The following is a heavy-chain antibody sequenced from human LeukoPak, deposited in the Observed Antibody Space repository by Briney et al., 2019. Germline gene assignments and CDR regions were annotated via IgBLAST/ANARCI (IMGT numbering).Heavy chain of an antibody. Sequence: ASVKVSCKASGYTFTSYGISWVRQAPGQGLEWMGIINPSGGSTSYAQKFKGRVTMTRDMSTSTVYMELSSLRSEDTAVYYCASTGSGDMQYYFDYWGQGTLVTVSS. V-gene: IGHV1-46*01. J-gene: IGHJ4*02. CDR2: INPSGGST. CDR1: GYTFTSYG. CDR3: ASTGSGDMQYYFDY. D-gene: IGHD2-15*01.